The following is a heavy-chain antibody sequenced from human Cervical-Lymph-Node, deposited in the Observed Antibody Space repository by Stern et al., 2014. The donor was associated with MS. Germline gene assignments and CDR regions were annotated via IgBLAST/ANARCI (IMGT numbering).Heavy chain of an antibody. Sequence: QVQLVQSGAEVKKPGSSVKVSCKASGDTFSRNAIAWVRQAPGQGLEWMGGIIPVYGAPNYAQKVQGRVTVTADESTSTVYMELSSLRSEDTAVYYCARDLALNTGWYGHWGQGTQVTVSS. CDR2: IIPVYGAP. CDR3: ARDLALNTGWYGH. D-gene: IGHD2-8*02. J-gene: IGHJ5*02. CDR1: GDTFSRNA. V-gene: IGHV1-69*01.